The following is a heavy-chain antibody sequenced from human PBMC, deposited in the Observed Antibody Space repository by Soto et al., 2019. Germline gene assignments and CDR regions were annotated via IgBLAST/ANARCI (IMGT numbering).Heavy chain of an antibody. D-gene: IGHD5-12*01. CDR2: ISYDGSNK. J-gene: IGHJ4*02. Sequence: PGGSLRLSCAASGFTLSSYGMHWVRQAPGKGLEWVAVISYDGSNKYYADSVKGRFTISRDNSKNTLYLQMNSLRAEDTAVYYCAKDIRRDGYNGYFDYWGQGTLVTVS. CDR1: GFTLSSYG. V-gene: IGHV3-30*18. CDR3: AKDIRRDGYNGYFDY.